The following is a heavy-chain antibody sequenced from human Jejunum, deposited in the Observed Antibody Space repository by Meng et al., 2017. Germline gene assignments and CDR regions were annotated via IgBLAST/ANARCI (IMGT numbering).Heavy chain of an antibody. CDR1: DGSISSRSYY. CDR2: IYYNGKS. CDR3: ARASYSYDSWFDP. V-gene: IGHV4-39*01. J-gene: IGHJ5*02. Sequence: QLQLQESGPGLVKPSETLSLSCTVSDGSISSRSYYWVWIRQSPGKGPEWIGQIYYNGKSYYNPSLKSRVTMSVDTSRSQFSLNLNTVTAADTAVYYCARASYSYDSWFDPWGQGTLVTVSS. D-gene: IGHD5-18*01.